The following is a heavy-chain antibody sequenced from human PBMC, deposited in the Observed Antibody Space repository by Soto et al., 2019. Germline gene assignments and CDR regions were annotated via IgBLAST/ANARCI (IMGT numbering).Heavy chain of an antibody. CDR1: GGSISSGGYY. D-gene: IGHD3-22*01. CDR2: IYYSGST. Sequence: SETLSLTCTVSGGSISSGGYYWSWIRQHPGKGLEWIGYIYYSGSTYYNPSLKSRVTISVDTSKNQFSLKLSSVTAADTAVYYCARDETNDSSGYYPLDIWGQGTMVT. V-gene: IGHV4-31*03. CDR3: ARDETNDSSGYYPLDI. J-gene: IGHJ3*02.